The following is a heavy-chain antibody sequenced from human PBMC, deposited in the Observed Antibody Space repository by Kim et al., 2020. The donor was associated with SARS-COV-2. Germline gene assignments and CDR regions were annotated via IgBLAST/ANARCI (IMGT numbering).Heavy chain of an antibody. CDR3: ARDCRDCYSNWFDP. Sequence: SETLSLTCTVSGGSVSSGSYYWSWIRQPPGKGLEWIGYIYYSGSTNYNPSLKSRVTISVDTSKNQFSLKLSSVTAADTAVYYCARDCRDCYSNWFDPWGQGTLVTVSS. J-gene: IGHJ5*02. V-gene: IGHV4-61*01. CDR2: IYYSGST. D-gene: IGHD2-21*02. CDR1: GGSVSSGSYY.